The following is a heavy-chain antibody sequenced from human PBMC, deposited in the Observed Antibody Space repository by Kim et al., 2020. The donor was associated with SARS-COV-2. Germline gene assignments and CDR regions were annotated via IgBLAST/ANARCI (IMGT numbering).Heavy chain of an antibody. V-gene: IGHV4-59*08. CDR2: GYYSGKT. CDR1: GGSFDTFY. Sequence: SETLSLTCSVSGGSFDTFYWSWIRQPPGKGLQWIGYGYYSGKTNYNPSLNSRATISVDTSKKQFSLRLTSVTAADTAVYYCARQGGGALDYWSQGTLVTV. CDR3: ARQGGGALDY. J-gene: IGHJ4*02. D-gene: IGHD3-16*01.